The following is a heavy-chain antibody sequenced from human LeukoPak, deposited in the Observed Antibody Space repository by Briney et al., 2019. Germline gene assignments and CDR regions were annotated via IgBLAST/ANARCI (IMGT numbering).Heavy chain of an antibody. V-gene: IGHV4-59*08. J-gene: IGHJ4*02. CDR3: ARHLTGGGYSYGYYFDY. CDR1: GDSISSYY. Sequence: PSETLSLTCTVSGDSISSYYWSWIRQPPGKGLEWIGYIYYSGSTNYNPSLKSRVTISVDTSKNQFSLKLSSVTAADTAVYYCARHLTGGGYSYGYYFDYWGQGTLVTVSS. CDR2: IYYSGST. D-gene: IGHD5-18*01.